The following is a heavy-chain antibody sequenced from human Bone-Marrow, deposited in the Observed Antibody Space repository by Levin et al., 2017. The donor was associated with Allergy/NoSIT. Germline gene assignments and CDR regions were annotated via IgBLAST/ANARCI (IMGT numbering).Heavy chain of an antibody. CDR2: IYHSGAT. V-gene: IGHV4-59*01. J-gene: IGHJ6*02. Sequence: SQTLSLTCNVSGVSISNYYWSWIRQPPGKGLEWIGQIYHSGATQYNPSLKSRVTISVDMSKNKFSLTLSPVTAADTAFYYCARVAYYDFWSGYGMDVWGPGTTVTVSS. CDR3: ARVAYYDFWSGYGMDV. CDR1: GVSISNYY. D-gene: IGHD3-3*01.